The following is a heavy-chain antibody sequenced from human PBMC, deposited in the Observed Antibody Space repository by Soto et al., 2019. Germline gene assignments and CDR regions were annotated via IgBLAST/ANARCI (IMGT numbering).Heavy chain of an antibody. CDR1: GGSFSAYY. CDR3: ATKTYYYSAGCPDDIYL. J-gene: IGHJ4*03. D-gene: IGHD3-10*01. CDR2: INHSGST. Sequence: SETLSLTCAVYGGSFSAYYWSWIRQPPGKGLEWIGEINHSGSTNYNPSLKSRVTISVDTSKNQFSLKLSSVTAADTAVYYCATKTYYYSAGCPDDIYLWGQGTLVTVSS. V-gene: IGHV4-34*01.